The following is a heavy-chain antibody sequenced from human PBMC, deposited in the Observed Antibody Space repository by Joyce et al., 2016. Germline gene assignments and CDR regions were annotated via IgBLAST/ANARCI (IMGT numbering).Heavy chain of an antibody. Sequence: QEQLEESGGGVVQPGTSLRLSCKASGSIFSGYAMNWVRQAPGKGLEWVAIISYDGPNKFYADSVRGRFTISRDNYKNTLFLQMNSLTIEDAGVYYCARRSGIPAGRRPGAFDMWGQGTVVTVSS. CDR1: GSIFSGYA. D-gene: IGHD6-13*01. J-gene: IGHJ3*02. V-gene: IGHV3-30*04. CDR2: ISYDGPNK. CDR3: ARRSGIPAGRRPGAFDM.